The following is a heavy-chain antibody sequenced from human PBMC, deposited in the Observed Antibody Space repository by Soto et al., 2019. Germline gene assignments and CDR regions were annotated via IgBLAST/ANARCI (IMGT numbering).Heavy chain of an antibody. Sequence: SETLSLTCTVSGGSISSSSYYWGWIRQPPGKWLEWIGSIYYSGSTYYNPSLKSRVTISVDTSKNQFSLKLSSVTAADTAVYYCARGDSSGYLYYYYYGMDVWGQGTTVTVS. CDR3: ARGDSSGYLYYYYYGMDV. D-gene: IGHD3-22*01. J-gene: IGHJ6*02. CDR1: GGSISSSSYY. CDR2: IYYSGST. V-gene: IGHV4-39*01.